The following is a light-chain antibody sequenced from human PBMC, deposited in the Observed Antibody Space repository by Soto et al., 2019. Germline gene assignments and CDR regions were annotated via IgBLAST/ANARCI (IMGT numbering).Light chain of an antibody. V-gene: IGKV1-12*01. CDR2: AAS. Sequence: DIQMTQSPSSVSASLGDRVTITCRASQGISSWLAWYQQKPGKAPKLLIYAASNLQVGVPSRFSGSASGTDFTLTISSVQPDDFGTYYCQQTNSFFGLTFGGGTKVELK. J-gene: IGKJ4*01. CDR3: QQTNSFFGLT. CDR1: QGISSW.